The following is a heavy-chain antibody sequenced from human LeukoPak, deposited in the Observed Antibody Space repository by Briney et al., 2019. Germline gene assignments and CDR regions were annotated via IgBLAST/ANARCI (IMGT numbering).Heavy chain of an antibody. D-gene: IGHD4-17*01. CDR3: ARRYGDYSGNWFDP. J-gene: IGHJ5*02. CDR1: GGSISSYY. Sequence: SETLSLTCTVSGGSISSYYWSWIRQSAGKGLEWIGRIYTSGSTNYNPSLKSRVTMSVDTSKNQFSLKLSSVTAADTAVYYCARRYGDYSGNWFDPWGQGTLVTVSS. V-gene: IGHV4-4*07. CDR2: IYTSGST.